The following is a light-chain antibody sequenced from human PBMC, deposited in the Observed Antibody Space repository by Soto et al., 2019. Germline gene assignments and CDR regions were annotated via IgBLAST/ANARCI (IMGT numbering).Light chain of an antibody. Sequence: QSVLTQPRSVSGSPGQSVTISCTGTSSDFGGYNFVSWYQHHPGKAPKVLIYDVSKRPSGVPDRFSGSKSGNTASLTISGLQAEDEADYHCCSYAGTYTYAVFGGGTKVTVL. CDR3: CSYAGTYTYAV. CDR1: SSDFGGYNF. V-gene: IGLV2-11*01. J-gene: IGLJ2*01. CDR2: DVS.